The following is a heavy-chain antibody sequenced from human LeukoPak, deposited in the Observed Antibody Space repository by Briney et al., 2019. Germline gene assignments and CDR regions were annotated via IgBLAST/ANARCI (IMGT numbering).Heavy chain of an antibody. CDR2: IFYNGGP. J-gene: IGHJ3*02. V-gene: IGHV4-39*07. D-gene: IGHD1-26*01. CDR1: GYSITNSNYY. CDR3: ASYRGTYSAFEI. Sequence: SETLSLTCTASGYSITNSNYYWGWLRQSPGRDLEWLVNIFYNGGPYYNPSFKRRGATSLDTSTNHFSLTLNAVTAADTAVYYCASYRGTYSAFEIWGQGTPVTVSS.